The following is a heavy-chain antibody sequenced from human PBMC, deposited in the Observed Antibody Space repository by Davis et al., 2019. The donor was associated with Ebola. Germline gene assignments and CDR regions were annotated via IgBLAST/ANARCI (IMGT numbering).Heavy chain of an antibody. J-gene: IGHJ5*02. CDR1: GFTFSSYS. Sequence: GESLKISCAASGFTFSSYSMNWVRQAPGKGLEWVSSISSSSSYIYYADSVKGRFTISRDNSKNTLYLQMNSLRAEDTAVYYCARDKAALGYCSGGSCYPLVNWFDPWGQGTLVTVSS. D-gene: IGHD2-15*01. CDR2: ISSSSSYI. CDR3: ARDKAALGYCSGGSCYPLVNWFDP. V-gene: IGHV3-21*01.